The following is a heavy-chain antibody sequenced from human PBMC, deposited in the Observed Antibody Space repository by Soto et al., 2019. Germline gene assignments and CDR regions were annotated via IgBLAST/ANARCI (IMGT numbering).Heavy chain of an antibody. CDR2: ISSGSSTI. CDR3: ARGSRYSEDY. D-gene: IGHD3-9*01. Sequence: GGSLRLSCAASGFNFRDYYMSWIRQAPGKGLEWISYISSGSSTIYYADSVKGRFTISRDNAKNSLYLQMNSLRAEDTAVYYCARGSRYSEDYWGQGALVTVSS. V-gene: IGHV3-11*01. CDR1: GFNFRDYY. J-gene: IGHJ4*02.